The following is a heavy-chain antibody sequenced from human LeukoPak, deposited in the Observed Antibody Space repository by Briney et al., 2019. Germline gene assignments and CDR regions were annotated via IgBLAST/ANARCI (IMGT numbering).Heavy chain of an antibody. D-gene: IGHD3-10*01. V-gene: IGHV3-9*01. CDR3: AKGALLLWFGELFA. CDR2: ISWNSGSI. CDR1: GFTFDDYA. Sequence: PGGSLRLSCAASGFTFDDYAMHWVRQAPGKGLERVSGISWNSGSIGYADSVKGRFTISRDNAKNSLYLQMNSLRAEDTALYYCAKGALLLWFGELFAWGQGTLVTVSS. J-gene: IGHJ5*02.